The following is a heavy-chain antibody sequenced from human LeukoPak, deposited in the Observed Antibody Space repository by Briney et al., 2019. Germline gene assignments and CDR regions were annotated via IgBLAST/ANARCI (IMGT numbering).Heavy chain of an antibody. Sequence: ASVKVSCKASGYTFTGYYMHWVRQAPGQGLEWMGWINPNSGGTNYAQKFQGRVTMTRDTSISTAYMELSRLRSDDTAVYYCARGRLASSSGWQRRWFDPWGQGTLVTVSS. D-gene: IGHD6-19*01. CDR2: INPNSGGT. J-gene: IGHJ5*02. CDR1: GYTFTGYY. CDR3: ARGRLASSSGWQRRWFDP. V-gene: IGHV1-2*02.